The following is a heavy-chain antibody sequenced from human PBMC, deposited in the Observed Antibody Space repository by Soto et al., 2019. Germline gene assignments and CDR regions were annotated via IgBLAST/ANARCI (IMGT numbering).Heavy chain of an antibody. J-gene: IGHJ4*02. CDR1: GFTFSSYA. Sequence: GGSLRLSCAASGFTFSSYAMHWVRQAPGKGLEWVAVISYDGSNKYYADSVKGRFTISRDNSKNTLYLQMNSLRAEDTAVYYCARDLKEDDIVGATSTFDYWGQGTLVTVSS. CDR2: ISYDGSNK. V-gene: IGHV3-30-3*01. D-gene: IGHD1-26*01. CDR3: ARDLKEDDIVGATSTFDY.